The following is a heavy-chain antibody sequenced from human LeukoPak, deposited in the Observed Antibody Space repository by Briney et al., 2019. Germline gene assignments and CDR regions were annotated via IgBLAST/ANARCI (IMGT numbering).Heavy chain of an antibody. D-gene: IGHD1-26*01. CDR3: ARGHTTLDY. J-gene: IGHJ4*02. Sequence: SETLSLTCAVYGGSFSGYYWSWIRQPPEKGLEWIGEINHSGSTNYNPSLKSRVTISVDTSKNQFSLKLSSVTAADTAVYYCARGHTTLDYWGQGTLVTVSS. V-gene: IGHV4-34*01. CDR2: INHSGST. CDR1: GGSFSGYY.